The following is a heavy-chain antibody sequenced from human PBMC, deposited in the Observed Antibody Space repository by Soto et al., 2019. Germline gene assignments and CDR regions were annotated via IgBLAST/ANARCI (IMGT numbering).Heavy chain of an antibody. CDR2: IWYDGINK. CDR3: ARDPGGSGTDYNGS. D-gene: IGHD3-10*01. Sequence: GGSLRLSCAASGFTFSHYGLHWVRQAPGKGLEWVAVIWYDGINKYYADSVQGRFTISRDNSKNTVYLQMNSLRAEDTAVYYCARDPGGSGTDYNGSWGQGTLVTVSS. J-gene: IGHJ4*02. CDR1: GFTFSHYG. V-gene: IGHV3-33*01.